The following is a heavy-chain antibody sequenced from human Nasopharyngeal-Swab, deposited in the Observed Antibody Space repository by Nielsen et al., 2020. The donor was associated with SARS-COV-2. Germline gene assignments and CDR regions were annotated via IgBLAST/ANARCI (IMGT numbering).Heavy chain of an antibody. D-gene: IGHD4-11*01. J-gene: IGHJ4*02. V-gene: IGHV1-18*01. Sequence: ASVKVSCKASGYTFTSYGISWVRQAPGQGLEWMGWISVYSGNTNYGQKFQSRVTMTTDTSTSTAYMELRSLTSDDTAVYYCAREMVDSDYYYWGQGTLVTVSS. CDR3: AREMVDSDYYY. CDR1: GYTFTSYG. CDR2: ISVYSGNT.